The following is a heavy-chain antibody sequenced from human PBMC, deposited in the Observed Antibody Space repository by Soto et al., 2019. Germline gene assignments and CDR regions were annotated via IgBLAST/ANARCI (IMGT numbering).Heavy chain of an antibody. CDR2: IYHSGST. CDR1: GGSISSGGYS. Sequence: SETLSLTCVVSGGSISSGGYSWSWIRQPPGKGLEWIGYIYHSGSTYYNPSLKSRATISVDRSKNQFSLKLSSVTAADTAVYYCVRVPGPWGQGTLVNVS. V-gene: IGHV4-30-2*01. CDR3: VRVPGP. J-gene: IGHJ5*02.